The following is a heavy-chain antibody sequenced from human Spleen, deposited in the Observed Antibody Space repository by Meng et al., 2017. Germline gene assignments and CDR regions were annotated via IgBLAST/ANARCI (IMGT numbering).Heavy chain of an antibody. V-gene: IGHV1-18*01. J-gene: IGHJ3*01. D-gene: IGHD3-10*01. CDR3: ARLCHCGSENYNDMFDF. Sequence: ASVKVSCKASSSTFTNYGITWVRQAPGQGLVWMEWVDTYTGTTNYAQSLQGRVTMTTDTSTSTAYMELRSLRSDDTAVYYCARLCHCGSENYNDMFDFWGRGTLVTVSS. CDR2: VDTYTGTT. CDR1: SSTFTNYG.